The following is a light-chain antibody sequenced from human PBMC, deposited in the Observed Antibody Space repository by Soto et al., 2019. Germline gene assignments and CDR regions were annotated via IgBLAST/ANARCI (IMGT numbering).Light chain of an antibody. CDR3: QHYNAFPWP. Sequence: DIQMTQSPSTLSASVGDRVTITCRASQSIRNWLAWYQDKPGKAPKLLIYGDSSLESGVPSRFSGSGSGTEFTLTIGGLQPDDFATYYCQHYNAFPWPFGQGTKVEIK. V-gene: IGKV1-5*01. CDR2: GDS. CDR1: QSIRNW. J-gene: IGKJ1*01.